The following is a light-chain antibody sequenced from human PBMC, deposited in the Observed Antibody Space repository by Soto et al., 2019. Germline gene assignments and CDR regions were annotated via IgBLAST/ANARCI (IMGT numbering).Light chain of an antibody. J-gene: IGLJ2*01. CDR1: SSDIGTYNF. V-gene: IGLV2-23*02. CDR3: SSHAARHLL. CDR2: EVS. Sequence: QSALTQPASVSGSPGQSITISCTGTSSDIGTYNFVSWYQQHPGQAPKLMIYEVSERPSGISNRFSGSKSGNTASLTISGLQAEDEADYYCSSHAARHLLFGGGTKLTVL.